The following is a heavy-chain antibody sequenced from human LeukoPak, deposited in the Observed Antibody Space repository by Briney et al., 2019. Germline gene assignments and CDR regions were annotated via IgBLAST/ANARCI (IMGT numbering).Heavy chain of an antibody. CDR2: IYYSGST. CDR1: GGSISSYY. D-gene: IGHD1-26*01. V-gene: IGHV4-59*12. CDR3: ARDGVGATTGLYYFDY. J-gene: IGHJ4*02. Sequence: SETLSLTCTVSGGSISSYYWSWIRQPPGKGLEWIGYIYYSGSTNYNPSLKSRVTISVDTSKNQFSLKLSSVTAADTAVYYCARDGVGATTGLYYFDYWGQGTLVTVSS.